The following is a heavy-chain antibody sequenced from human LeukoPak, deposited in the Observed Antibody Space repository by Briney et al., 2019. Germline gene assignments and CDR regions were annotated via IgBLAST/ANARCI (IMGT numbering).Heavy chain of an antibody. V-gene: IGHV3-15*01. CDR3: TTVSEYYDSSGYMVY. D-gene: IGHD3-22*01. J-gene: IGHJ4*02. CDR2: IKSKTDGGTT. CDR1: GFTFSNAW. Sequence: GGSLRLSCAASGFTFSNAWMSWVRQAPGKGLEWVGRIKSKTDGGTTDYAAPVKGRFTISRDDSKNTLYLQMSSLKTEDTAVYYCTTVSEYYDSSGYMVYWGQGTLVTVSS.